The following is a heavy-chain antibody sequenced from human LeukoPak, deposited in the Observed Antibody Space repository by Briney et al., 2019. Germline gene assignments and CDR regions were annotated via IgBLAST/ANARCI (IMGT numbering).Heavy chain of an antibody. CDR1: GFTFSDYY. Sequence: LRLSCAASGFTFSDYYMSWIRQSPGKGLEWIGTIYYSGSTYYNPSLKSRVTISVDTSKNQFSLKLSSVTAADTAVYYCAGDADTAMGTFGYWGQGTLVTVSS. V-gene: IGHV4-38-2*02. CDR3: AGDADTAMGTFGY. D-gene: IGHD5-18*01. J-gene: IGHJ4*02. CDR2: IYYSGST.